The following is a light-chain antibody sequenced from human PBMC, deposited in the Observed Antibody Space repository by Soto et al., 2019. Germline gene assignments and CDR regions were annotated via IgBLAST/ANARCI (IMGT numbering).Light chain of an antibody. CDR3: SSYTTTSTLV. V-gene: IGLV2-14*01. Sequence: QSVLTQPASVAGSPGQSITIACTGTNRDVGSYNLVSWYQQRPGEAPKLIISEVRNRPSGISYRFTGSKSGNKASLTISGLQAEDEADYYCSSYTTTSTLVFGGGTQLTVL. J-gene: IGLJ3*02. CDR2: EVR. CDR1: NRDVGSYNL.